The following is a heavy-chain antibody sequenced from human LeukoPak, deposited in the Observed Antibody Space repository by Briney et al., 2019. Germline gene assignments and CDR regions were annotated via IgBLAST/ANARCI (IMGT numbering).Heavy chain of an antibody. Sequence: GGSLRLFCAACGFTVSSTYIRWVRQAPGKGVEWVSGTYSDGNTYYAHPVKGRFTVSRDNSKNTLYLQMHSLRAEDTAVYYCVKEGVSSWFHPWGQGTLVTVSS. CDR2: TYSDGNT. V-gene: IGHV3-66*01. J-gene: IGHJ5*02. CDR3: VKEGVSSWFHP. CDR1: GFTVSSTY.